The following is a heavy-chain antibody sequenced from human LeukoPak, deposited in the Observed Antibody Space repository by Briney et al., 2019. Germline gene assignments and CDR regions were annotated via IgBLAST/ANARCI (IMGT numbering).Heavy chain of an antibody. V-gene: IGHV4-34*01. D-gene: IGHD2-15*01. CDR1: GGTFSGYY. J-gene: IGHJ4*02. CDR2: INHSGST. Sequence: SETLSLTCAVSGGTFSGYYRSWIRQPPGKGLEWIGEINHSGSTNYNPSLKSRVTISVDTSKNQCPLKLSSVTAADTAVYYCARGGYCSGGSCYEPLQEVDYWGQGTLVTVSS. CDR3: ARGGYCSGGSCYEPLQEVDY.